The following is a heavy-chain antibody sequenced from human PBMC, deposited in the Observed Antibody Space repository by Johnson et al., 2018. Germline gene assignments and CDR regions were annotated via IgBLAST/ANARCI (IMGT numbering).Heavy chain of an antibody. D-gene: IGHD2/OR15-2a*01. CDR3: VREGFYGSLDI. V-gene: IGHV3-74*01. Sequence: EVQLVETGGGLVQXGGSLRISCTASGFSFTNYWMHWVRQAPGKGLVWVSRIDYDGSRTDYADSVKGRFSISRDNAKNTLHLQMNSLRVDETALYYCVREGFYGSLDIWGHGTLVSVSS. J-gene: IGHJ3*02. CDR1: GFSFTNYW. CDR2: IDYDGSRT.